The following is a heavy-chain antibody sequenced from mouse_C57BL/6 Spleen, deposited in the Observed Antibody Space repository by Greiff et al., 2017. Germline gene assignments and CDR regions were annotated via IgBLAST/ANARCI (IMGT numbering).Heavy chain of an antibody. CDR1: GYTFTSYW. CDR2: IHPNSGST. D-gene: IGHD2-2*01. Sequence: QVQLKQPGAELVKPGASVKLSCKASGYTFTSYWMHWVKQRPGQGLEWIGMIHPNSGSTNYNEKFKSKATLTVDKSSTTAYMQLGSLTAEDSAVYYCARGGDGYDFDDWGQGTTLTVSS. CDR3: ARGGDGYDFDD. J-gene: IGHJ2*01. V-gene: IGHV1-64*01.